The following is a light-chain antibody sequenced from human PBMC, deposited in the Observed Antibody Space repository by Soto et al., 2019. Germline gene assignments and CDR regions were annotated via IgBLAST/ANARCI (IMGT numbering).Light chain of an antibody. CDR1: QSVLYSSNNQNC. V-gene: IGKV4-1*01. CDR3: QQYCATPWT. J-gene: IGKJ1*01. CDR2: WAS. Sequence: DIVMTQSTDSLAVSLGARATINCESSQSVLYSSNNQNCLAWYQQKPGQPPKLLIYWASTRESGVPDRFGGSGSVTDFTLTISSLQAEDVAVYYCQQYCATPWTFGQGTKVEIK.